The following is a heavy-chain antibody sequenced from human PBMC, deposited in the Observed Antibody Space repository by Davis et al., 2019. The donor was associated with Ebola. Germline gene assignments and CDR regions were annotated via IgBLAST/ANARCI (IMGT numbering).Heavy chain of an antibody. CDR2: IYYSGST. CDR1: GGSIRSYY. D-gene: IGHD2-2*01. CDR3: AGYPRRRYCSGTSCYLERMHWFDP. J-gene: IGHJ5*02. Sequence: PSETLSLTCTVSGGSIRSYYWSWIRQPPGKGLEWIGNIYYSGSTNSNPSLKSRVTISIDTSENYFSLKLRSVTAADTAVYYCAGYPRRRYCSGTSCYLERMHWFDPWGQGILVTVSS. V-gene: IGHV4-59*08.